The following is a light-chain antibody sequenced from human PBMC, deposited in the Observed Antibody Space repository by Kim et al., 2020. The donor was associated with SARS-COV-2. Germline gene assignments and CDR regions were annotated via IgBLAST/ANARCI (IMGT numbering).Light chain of an antibody. Sequence: ETVLTQSPGTLSLSPGERATLSCRASQSVRSSYLAWYQRKPGQPPRLLIYGASSKATGIPDRFSGSGSGTDFALTISRLEPEDFAMYYCLQYGNSPPISFGRGARLEI. CDR1: QSVRSSY. V-gene: IGKV3-20*01. CDR2: GAS. CDR3: LQYGNSPPIS. J-gene: IGKJ5*01.